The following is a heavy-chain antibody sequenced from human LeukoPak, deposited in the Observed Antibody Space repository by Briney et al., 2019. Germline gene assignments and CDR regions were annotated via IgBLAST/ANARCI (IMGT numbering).Heavy chain of an antibody. CDR3: ARISPDNYIAVAGMMDY. J-gene: IGHJ4*02. CDR2: ISAYNGNT. V-gene: IGHV1-18*01. D-gene: IGHD6-19*01. Sequence: ASVKVSCKASGYAFTSYGISWVRQAPGQGLEWMGWISAYNGNTNYAQKLQGRVTMTTDTSTSTAYMELRSLRSEDTAVYYCARISPDNYIAVAGMMDYWGQGTLVTVSS. CDR1: GYAFTSYG.